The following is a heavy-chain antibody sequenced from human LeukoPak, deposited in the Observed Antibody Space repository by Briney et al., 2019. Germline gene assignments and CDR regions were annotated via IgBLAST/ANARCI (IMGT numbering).Heavy chain of an antibody. D-gene: IGHD3-22*01. CDR1: GGSISSYY. Sequence: PSETLSLTCTVSGGSISSYYWSWIRQPAGKGLEWIGRIYTSGSTNYNPSLKSRVTMSVDTSKNQFSLKLSSVTAADTAVYYCARDFRNYYDSSGYYDYWGQGTLVVVSS. V-gene: IGHV4-4*07. CDR2: IYTSGST. J-gene: IGHJ4*02. CDR3: ARDFRNYYDSSGYYDY.